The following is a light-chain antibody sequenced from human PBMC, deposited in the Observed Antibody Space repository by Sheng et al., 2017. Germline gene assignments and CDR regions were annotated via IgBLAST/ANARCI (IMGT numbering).Light chain of an antibody. V-gene: IGKV1-8*01. CDR1: QGISSY. Sequence: IQMTQSPSTLSAFVGDRVTITCRASQGISSYLAWYQQKPGKAPKLLIYAASTLQSGVPSRFSGSGSGTDFTLTISCLQSEDFATYYCQQYYSYPWTFGQGTKVEIK. CDR3: QQYYSYPWT. CDR2: AAS. J-gene: IGKJ1*01.